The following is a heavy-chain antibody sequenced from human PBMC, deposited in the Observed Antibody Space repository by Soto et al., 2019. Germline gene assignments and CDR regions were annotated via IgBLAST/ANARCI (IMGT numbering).Heavy chain of an antibody. CDR3: ARAASGFLTDY. D-gene: IGHD3-9*01. CDR1: GFIFSDYY. Sequence: QVQLVESGGGLVQPGGSLRLSCAASGFIFSDYYMSWIRQAPGKGLEYVSYISSSSSYRNYADSVKGRFTISRDNAKNSRYLQMNSLRAEDTDVYYCARAASGFLTDYWGQGTLVTVSS. CDR2: ISSSSSYR. V-gene: IGHV3-11*06. J-gene: IGHJ4*02.